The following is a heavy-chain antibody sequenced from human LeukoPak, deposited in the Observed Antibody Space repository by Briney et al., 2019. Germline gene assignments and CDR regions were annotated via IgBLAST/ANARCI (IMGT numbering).Heavy chain of an antibody. CDR2: IIPIFGTA. J-gene: IGHJ3*02. D-gene: IGHD4-17*01. CDR3: AGPHPTVTTSPFDAFDI. V-gene: IGHV1-69*01. Sequence: SVKVSCKASGGTFSSYAISWVRQAPGQGLEWMGGIIPIFGTANYAQKFQGRVTITADESTSTAYMELSSLRSEDTAVYYCAGPHPTVTTSPFDAFDIWGQGTMVTVSS. CDR1: GGTFSSYA.